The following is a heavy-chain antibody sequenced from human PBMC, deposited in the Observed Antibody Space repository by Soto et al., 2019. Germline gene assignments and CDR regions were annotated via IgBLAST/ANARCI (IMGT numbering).Heavy chain of an antibody. Sequence: PGGSLRLSCAASGFTFSSYAMSWVRQAPGKGLEWVSAISGSGGSTYYADSVKGRFTISRDNSKNTLYLQMNSLRAEDTAVYYCAKVYGRQWLRNGYFQHWGQGTLVTVSS. V-gene: IGHV3-23*01. CDR3: AKVYGRQWLRNGYFQH. CDR2: ISGSGGST. J-gene: IGHJ1*01. D-gene: IGHD6-19*01. CDR1: GFTFSSYA.